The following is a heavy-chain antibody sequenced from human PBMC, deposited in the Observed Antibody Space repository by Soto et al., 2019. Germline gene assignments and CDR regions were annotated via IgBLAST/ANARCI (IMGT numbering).Heavy chain of an antibody. D-gene: IGHD3-10*01. Sequence: PSETLSLSCTVSGGSISGYYWSWIRQPPGKGLEWIGYVYYSGSTTYNPSLKSRVTISADTSKNQFSLRLSSVTAADTAVYYCARDGQSSRGSTCPWYFQYWGQGALVTVSS. CDR1: GGSISGYY. CDR2: VYYSGST. J-gene: IGHJ4*02. V-gene: IGHV4-59*01. CDR3: ARDGQSSRGSTCPWYFQY.